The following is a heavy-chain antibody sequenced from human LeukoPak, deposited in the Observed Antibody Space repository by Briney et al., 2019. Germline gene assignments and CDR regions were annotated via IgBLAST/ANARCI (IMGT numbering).Heavy chain of an antibody. V-gene: IGHV3-53*01. D-gene: IGHD3-22*01. CDR1: GFTVSSNY. CDR2: IYSGGST. J-gene: IGHJ4*02. CDR3: TCIIMIGLRDY. Sequence: GGSLRLSCAASGFTVSSNYMSWVRQAPGKGLEWVSVIYSGGSTYYADSVKGRFTISRDNSKNTLYLQMNCLRAEDTAVYYCTCIIMIGLRDYWGQGTLVTVSS.